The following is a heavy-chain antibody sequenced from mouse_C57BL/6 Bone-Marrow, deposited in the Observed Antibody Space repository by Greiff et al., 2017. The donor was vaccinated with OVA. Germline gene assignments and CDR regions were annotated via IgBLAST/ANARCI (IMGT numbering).Heavy chain of an antibody. V-gene: IGHV1-26*01. CDR2: INPNNGGT. CDR3: ARGLRIFITTVVPFAY. Sequence: EVQLQQSGPELVKPWASVKISCKASGYTFTDYYMNWVKQSHGKSLEWIGDINPNNGGTSYNQKFKGKATLTVDKSSSTAYMELRSLTSEDSAVYYCARGLRIFITTVVPFAYWGQGTLVTVSA. J-gene: IGHJ3*01. D-gene: IGHD1-1*01. CDR1: GYTFTDYY.